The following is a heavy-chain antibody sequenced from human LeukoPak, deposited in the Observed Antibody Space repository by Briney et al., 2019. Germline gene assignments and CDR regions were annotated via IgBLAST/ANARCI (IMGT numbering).Heavy chain of an antibody. CDR2: ISYDGSNK. CDR1: GFTVSSNY. Sequence: GGSLRLSCAASGFTVSSNYVSWVRQAPGKGLEWVAVISYDGSNKYYADSVKGRFTISRDNSKNTLYLQMNSLRAEDTAVYYCAGCSSTSCYKTYYYYYYGMDVWGQGTTVTVSS. V-gene: IGHV3-30*03. D-gene: IGHD2-2*02. CDR3: AGCSSTSCYKTYYYYYYGMDV. J-gene: IGHJ6*02.